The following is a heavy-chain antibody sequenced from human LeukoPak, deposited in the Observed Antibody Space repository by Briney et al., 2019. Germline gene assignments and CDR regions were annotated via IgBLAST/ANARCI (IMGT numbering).Heavy chain of an antibody. CDR3: ARGQWDGEGYYFDY. CDR2: MNPNSGNT. D-gene: IGHD2-21*01. CDR1: GYTFTSYD. V-gene: IGHV1-8*01. Sequence: ASVKVSCKASGYTFTSYDINWVRQATGQGLEWMGWMNPNSGNTGYAQKFQGRVTMTRNTSISTAYMELSSLRSEDTAVYYCARGQWDGEGYYFDYWGQGTQVTVSS. J-gene: IGHJ4*02.